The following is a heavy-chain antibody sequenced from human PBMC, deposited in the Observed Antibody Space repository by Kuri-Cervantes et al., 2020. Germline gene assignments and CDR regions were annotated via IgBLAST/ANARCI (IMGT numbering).Heavy chain of an antibody. V-gene: IGHV3-30*03. Sequence: GESLKISCAASGFTFSSYGMHWVRQAPGKGLEWVAVISYDGSNKYYADSVKGRFTISRDNSKNTLYLQMNSLRAEDTAVYYCARDSHYGWYGVDYWGQGTLVTVSS. CDR1: GFTFSSYG. J-gene: IGHJ4*02. CDR3: ARDSHYGWYGVDY. D-gene: IGHD6-19*01. CDR2: ISYDGSNK.